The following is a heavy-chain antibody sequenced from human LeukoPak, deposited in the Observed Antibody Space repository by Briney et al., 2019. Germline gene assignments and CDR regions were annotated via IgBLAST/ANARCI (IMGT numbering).Heavy chain of an antibody. CDR1: GGTFSSYA. D-gene: IGHD2-2*01. V-gene: IGHV1-69*13. Sequence: SVKVSCKASGGTFSSYAISWVRQAPGQGLEWMGGIIPIFGTTNYAQKFQGRVTITAGESTSTAYMELSSLRSEDTAVYYCATDIVVVPAAPSWDFDYWGQGTLVTVSS. J-gene: IGHJ4*02. CDR3: ATDIVVVPAAPSWDFDY. CDR2: IIPIFGTT.